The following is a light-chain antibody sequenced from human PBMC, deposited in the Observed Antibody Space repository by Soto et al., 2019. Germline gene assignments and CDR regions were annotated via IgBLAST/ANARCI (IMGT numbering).Light chain of an antibody. Sequence: EFVLTQSPGTLSLSPGERATLSCRASHSVGSNYLAWYEQKPGQAPSLPFYGASSRATGIADRFSGSGSGTDFTLTISRLEPEDFATYYCQPYYSYPTLTFGQGTNV. CDR1: HSVGSNY. CDR3: QPYYSYPTLT. CDR2: GAS. J-gene: IGKJ1*01. V-gene: IGKV3-20*01.